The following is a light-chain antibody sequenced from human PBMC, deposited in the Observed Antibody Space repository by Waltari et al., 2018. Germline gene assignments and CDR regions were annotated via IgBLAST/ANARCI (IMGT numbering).Light chain of an antibody. CDR3: QVWDYIQGV. CDR1: NLGRKS. CDR2: YDS. J-gene: IGLJ3*02. Sequence: SYVLTQPPSVSVAPGKPARITCGGNNLGRKSAHWYQQKAGQAPVLVIHYDSGRPTGIPERFSGSTSGDTATLSISRVEAGDEADYFCQVWDYIQGVFGGGTKLTVL. V-gene: IGLV3-21*04.